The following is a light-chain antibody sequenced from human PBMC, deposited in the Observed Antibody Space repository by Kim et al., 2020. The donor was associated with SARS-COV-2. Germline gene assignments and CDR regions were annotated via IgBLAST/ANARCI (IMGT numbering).Light chain of an antibody. V-gene: IGLV2-14*03. CDR3: RTHTSGIVYYV. CDR1: SNDFGDNTY. CDR2: DVD. Sequence: QSALTQPASVSGSPGQSITISCTGTSNDFGDNTYVSWYQHHPGKVPKLLIFDVDKRPSGVSNRFSGSKSGNTASLAISGLQAEDESDYYCRTHTSGIVYYVFGTGTKVTVL. J-gene: IGLJ1*01.